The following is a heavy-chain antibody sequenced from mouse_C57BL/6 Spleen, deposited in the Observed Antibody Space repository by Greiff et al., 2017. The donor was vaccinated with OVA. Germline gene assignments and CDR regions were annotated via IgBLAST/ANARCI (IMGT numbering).Heavy chain of an antibody. J-gene: IGHJ4*01. CDR2: IDTSDSYT. V-gene: IGHV1-59*01. Sequence: VQLQQPGAELVRPGTSVKLSCKASGYTFTSYWMHWVKQRPGQGLEWLGVIDTSDSYTNYNQKFKGKATLTVDTSSSTAYMQLSSLTSDDSAVYYCSLLYYSNYVGYAMDYWGQGTSVTVSS. D-gene: IGHD2-5*01. CDR3: SLLYYSNYVGYAMDY. CDR1: GYTFTSYW.